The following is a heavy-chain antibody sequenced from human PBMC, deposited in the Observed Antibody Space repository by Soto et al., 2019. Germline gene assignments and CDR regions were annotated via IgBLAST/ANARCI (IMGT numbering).Heavy chain of an antibody. J-gene: IGHJ4*02. CDR3: ARVGYFGSGSSRASFVDY. Sequence: ASVKVSCKASGGTFSSYAISWVRQAPGQGLEWMGGIIPIFGTANYAQKFQGRVTITADESTSTAYMELSSLRSEDTAVYYCARVGYFGSGSSRASFVDYWGQGTLVTVSS. CDR2: IIPIFGTA. D-gene: IGHD3-10*01. V-gene: IGHV1-69*13. CDR1: GGTFSSYA.